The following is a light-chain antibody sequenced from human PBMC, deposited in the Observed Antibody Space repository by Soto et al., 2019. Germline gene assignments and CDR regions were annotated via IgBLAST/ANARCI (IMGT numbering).Light chain of an antibody. CDR2: GAS. CDR1: QSVSSSY. CDR3: QQYKDWPHT. J-gene: IGKJ1*01. V-gene: IGKV3-20*01. Sequence: IVLTHSPCTLSLSPGERATLSFMASQSVSSSYLAWYQQKPGQAPRLLIYGASSRATGIPDRFSGSGSGTESTLTINSLQSEDFAVYYCQQYKDWPHTFGQGTKVDNK.